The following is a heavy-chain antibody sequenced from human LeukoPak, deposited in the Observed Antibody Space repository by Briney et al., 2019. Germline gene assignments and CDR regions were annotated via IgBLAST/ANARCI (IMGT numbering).Heavy chain of an antibody. CDR3: ARHIARYDFWSGYYFGELDY. D-gene: IGHD3-3*01. CDR1: GGSISSSSYH. J-gene: IGHJ4*02. Sequence: SETLSLTCTVSGGSISSSSYHWGWIRQPPGKGLEWIGSIYYSGSTYYNPSLKSRVTISVDTSKNQFSLKLSSVTAADTAVYYCARHIARYDFWSGYYFGELDYWGQGTLVTVSS. CDR2: IYYSGST. V-gene: IGHV4-39*01.